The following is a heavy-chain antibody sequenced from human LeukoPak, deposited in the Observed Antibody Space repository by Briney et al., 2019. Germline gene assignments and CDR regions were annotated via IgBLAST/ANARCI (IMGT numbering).Heavy chain of an antibody. CDR1: GFTFSSYG. CDR2: ISYDGSNK. CDR3: AKDQGYDFLFDY. D-gene: IGHD5-12*01. Sequence: RSLRLSCAASGFTFSSYGMHWVRQAPGKGLEWVAVISYDGSNKYYADSVKGRFTISRDNSKNTLYLQMNSLRAEDTAVYYCAKDQGYDFLFDYWGQGTLVTVSS. J-gene: IGHJ4*02. V-gene: IGHV3-30*18.